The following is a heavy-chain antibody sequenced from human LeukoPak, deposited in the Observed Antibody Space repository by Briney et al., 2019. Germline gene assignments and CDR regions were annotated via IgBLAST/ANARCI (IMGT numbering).Heavy chain of an antibody. CDR3: ASDSTVTTQGFDY. Sequence: GGSLRLSCAASGFTFSSYAMSWVRQAPGKGLEWVSAISGSGGSTYYADSVKGRFTIPRDNSKNTLYLQMNSLRAEDTAVYYCASDSTVTTQGFDYWGQGTLVTVSS. V-gene: IGHV3-23*01. J-gene: IGHJ4*02. CDR1: GFTFSSYA. CDR2: ISGSGGST. D-gene: IGHD4-17*01.